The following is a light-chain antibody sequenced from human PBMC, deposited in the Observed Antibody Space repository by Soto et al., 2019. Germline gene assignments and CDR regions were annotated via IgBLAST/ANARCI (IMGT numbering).Light chain of an antibody. V-gene: IGKV1-5*01. CDR2: DAS. J-gene: IGKJ1*01. CDR1: QRISSW. CDR3: QQYYTTPWT. Sequence: DIEMTQSPSTLSASVGDRVTITCRASQRISSWLAWYQQQPGKAPKLLIYDASTLESGVPSRFSGSGSGTEFTLTISSLQAEDVAVYYCQQYYTTPWTFGQGTKVDI.